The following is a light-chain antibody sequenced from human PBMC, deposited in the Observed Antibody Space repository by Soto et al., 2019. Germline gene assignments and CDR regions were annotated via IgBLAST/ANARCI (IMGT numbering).Light chain of an antibody. J-gene: IGLJ1*01. V-gene: IGLV2-8*01. Sequence: QSALTQPASVSGSPGQSITISCTGTSSDIGAYNYVSWYQQHPGKAPKVMIYEVSKRPSGVPDRFSGSKSGNTASLTVSGLQAEDEAEYYCSSYAGTNRVFGTGTKVTVL. CDR1: SSDIGAYNY. CDR2: EVS. CDR3: SSYAGTNRV.